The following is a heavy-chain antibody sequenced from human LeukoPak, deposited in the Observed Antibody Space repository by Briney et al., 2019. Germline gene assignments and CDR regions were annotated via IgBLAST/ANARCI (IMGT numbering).Heavy chain of an antibody. V-gene: IGHV3-7*01. Sequence: GGSLRLSCAASGFTFSSYWMSWVRQAPGKGLEWVANIKQDGSEKYYVDSVKGRFTISRDNAKNSLYLQMNSLRAEDTAVYYCARDHRVATIHDDAFDIWGQGTMVTVSS. D-gene: IGHD5-12*01. CDR3: ARDHRVATIHDDAFDI. CDR1: GFTFSSYW. CDR2: IKQDGSEK. J-gene: IGHJ3*02.